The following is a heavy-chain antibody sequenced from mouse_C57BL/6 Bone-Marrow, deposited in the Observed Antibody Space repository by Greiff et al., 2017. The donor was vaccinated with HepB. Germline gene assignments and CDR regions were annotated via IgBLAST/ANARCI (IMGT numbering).Heavy chain of an antibody. CDR3: SSSRYVLRWYFDY. CDR1: GYTFTSYW. J-gene: IGHJ1*03. Sequence: QVQLQQPGAELVKPGASVTLSCKASGYTFTSYWMHWVKQRPGRGLEWIGRIDPDSGGTKYNEKFKSKAILTVNKTSSTAYMQLSSLTSEASAVYCCSSSRYVLRWYFDYWGKGTTVTVSS. V-gene: IGHV1-72*01. D-gene: IGHD1-1*01. CDR2: IDPDSGGT.